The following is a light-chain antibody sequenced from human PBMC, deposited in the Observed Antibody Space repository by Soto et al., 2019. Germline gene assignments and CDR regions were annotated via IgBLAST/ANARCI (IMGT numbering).Light chain of an antibody. Sequence: DIVMNQSPDSLAVSLGERATINCKSSQSVLYSSNNKNYLAWYQQKPGQPPKLLIYWASTRESGVPDRFSGSGSGTEFTRTISSLQAEDVAVYYCQQYYSTPFTFGPGTKVDIK. CDR1: QSVLYSSNNKNY. J-gene: IGKJ3*01. CDR2: WAS. CDR3: QQYYSTPFT. V-gene: IGKV4-1*01.